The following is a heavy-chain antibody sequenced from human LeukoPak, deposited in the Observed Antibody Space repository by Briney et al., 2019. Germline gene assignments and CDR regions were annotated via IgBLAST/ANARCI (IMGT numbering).Heavy chain of an antibody. D-gene: IGHD6-13*01. CDR1: GFTFSSYA. J-gene: IGHJ4*02. V-gene: IGHV3-23*01. CDR3: AKEGSSWYLDYFDY. CDR2: ISGIGGTT. Sequence: GGSLRLSCAASGFTFSSYAMSWVRQAPGKGLEWVSVISGIGGTTYYADSVKGRFTISRDNSKNTLYLQMNSLRAGDTAVYYCAKEGSSWYLDYFDYWGQGTLVTVSS.